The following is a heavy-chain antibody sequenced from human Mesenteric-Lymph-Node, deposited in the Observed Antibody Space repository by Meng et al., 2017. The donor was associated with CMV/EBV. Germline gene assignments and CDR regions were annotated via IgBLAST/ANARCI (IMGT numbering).Heavy chain of an antibody. CDR3: ARGVYSGSPGSYFAY. V-gene: IGHV1-2*02. D-gene: IGHD1-26*01. J-gene: IGHJ4*02. Sequence: ASVKVSCKASGYTFTSYDINWVRQATGQGLEWMGWINPNSGGTNYAQKFQGRVTMTRDTSISTAYMELSRLRSDDTAVYYCARGVYSGSPGSYFAYWGQGTLVTVSS. CDR2: INPNSGGT. CDR1: GYTFTSYD.